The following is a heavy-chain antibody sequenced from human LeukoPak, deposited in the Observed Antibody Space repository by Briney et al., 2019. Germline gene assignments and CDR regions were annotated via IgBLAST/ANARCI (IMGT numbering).Heavy chain of an antibody. V-gene: IGHV4-59*01. CDR1: GGSISSYY. CDR3: ARARGAAAGT. Sequence: PSETLSLTCTVSGGSISSYYWSWIRQPPGKGLEWIGYIYYSGSTNYNPSLKSRVTISVDTSKNQFSLKLSSVTAADTAVYYCARARGAAAGTWGQGTLVTVSS. J-gene: IGHJ5*02. D-gene: IGHD6-13*01. CDR2: IYYSGST.